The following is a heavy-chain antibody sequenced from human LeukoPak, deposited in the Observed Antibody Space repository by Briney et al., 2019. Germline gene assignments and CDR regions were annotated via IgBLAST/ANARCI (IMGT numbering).Heavy chain of an antibody. Sequence: GGSLRLSCAVSGFNFDIAWMNWVRQAPGKGLEWVSAISGSGGSTYYADSVKGRFTISRDNSKNTLYLQMNSLRAEDTAVYYCAKDGLTPGQLALDAFDIWGQGTMVTVSS. J-gene: IGHJ3*02. CDR1: GFNFDIAW. D-gene: IGHD6-6*01. CDR2: ISGSGGST. V-gene: IGHV3-23*01. CDR3: AKDGLTPGQLALDAFDI.